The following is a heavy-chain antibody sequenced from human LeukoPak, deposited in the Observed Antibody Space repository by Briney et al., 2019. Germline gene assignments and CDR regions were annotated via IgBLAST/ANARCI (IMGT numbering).Heavy chain of an antibody. CDR2: INASGGST. J-gene: IGHJ6*02. D-gene: IGHD6-13*01. Sequence: WASVKVTCKASGYTFTSYYMHWVRQAPGQGLEWMGIINASGGSTSYAQKFQGRVTMTRDTSTSTVYMELSSLRSEDTAVYYCARDGCLKIAAPRMSNYYYGMDVWGQGTTVTVSS. V-gene: IGHV1-46*01. CDR3: ARDGCLKIAAPRMSNYYYGMDV. CDR1: GYTFTSYY.